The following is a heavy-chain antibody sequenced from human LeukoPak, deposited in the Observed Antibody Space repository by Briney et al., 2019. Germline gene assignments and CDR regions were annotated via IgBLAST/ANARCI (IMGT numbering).Heavy chain of an antibody. CDR1: GFTFSEYY. V-gene: IGHV3-11*05. D-gene: IGHD2-2*01. CDR3: ARDRYCSSTACLTPDAFDI. CDR2: MSSSSRYA. J-gene: IGHJ3*02. Sequence: GGSLRLSCAASGFTFSEYYMNWIRQAPGKGLEWVSYMSSSSRYANYADSVKGRFTISRDNAKNSLYLQMNNLRAEDTAVYYCARDRYCSSTACLTPDAFDIWGQGTMVTVSS.